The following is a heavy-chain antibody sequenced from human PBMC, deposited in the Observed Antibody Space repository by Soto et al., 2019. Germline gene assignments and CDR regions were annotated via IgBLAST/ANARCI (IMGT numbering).Heavy chain of an antibody. Sequence: QVQLVQSGAEVKKPGSSVKVSCKASGGTFSSYAISWVRQAPGQGREWMGGIIPIFGTANYAQKFQGRVTITADESTSTAYMELSSLRSEDTAVYYCARGARHYYGSGSYYTGSAFDIWGQGTMVTVSS. CDR3: ARGARHYYGSGSYYTGSAFDI. D-gene: IGHD3-10*01. CDR1: GGTFSSYA. V-gene: IGHV1-69*01. CDR2: IIPIFGTA. J-gene: IGHJ3*02.